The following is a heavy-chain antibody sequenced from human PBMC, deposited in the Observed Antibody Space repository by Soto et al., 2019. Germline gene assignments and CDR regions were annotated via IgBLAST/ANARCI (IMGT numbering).Heavy chain of an antibody. D-gene: IGHD2-8*01. J-gene: IGHJ4*02. CDR1: GFTVSDDY. CDR2: IFSGGST. CDR3: ARVGSRSLTKY. Sequence: EVQLVESGGDLIQPGGSLRLSCAASGFTVSDDYMSWVRQAPGKGLEWVSVIFSGGSTFCADSVKGRFTTSRDNSKNTVFLQMNSLRADDTAVYYCARVGSRSLTKYWGQGTLVTVSA. V-gene: IGHV3-53*01.